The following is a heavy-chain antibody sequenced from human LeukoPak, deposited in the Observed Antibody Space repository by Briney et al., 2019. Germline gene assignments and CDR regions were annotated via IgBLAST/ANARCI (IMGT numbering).Heavy chain of an antibody. J-gene: IGHJ1*01. CDR3: ASVTTGEYFQH. D-gene: IGHD4-17*01. CDR1: GGSISSYY. V-gene: IGHV4-59*01. Sequence: SETLSLTCTVSGGSISSYYWSWIRQPPGKGLEWIGYIYYSGSTNYNPSLKSRVTISVDTSKNQFSLKLSSVTAADTAVYYCASVTTGEYFQHWGQGTLVTVSS. CDR2: IYYSGST.